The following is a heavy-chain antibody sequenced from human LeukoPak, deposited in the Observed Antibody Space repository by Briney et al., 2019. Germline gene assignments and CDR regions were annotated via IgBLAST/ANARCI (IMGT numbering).Heavy chain of an antibody. D-gene: IGHD3-22*01. CDR2: IYSGAAT. CDR3: ATHDTSGYYKFDS. CDR1: GFAVSRKY. V-gene: IGHV3-53*01. Sequence: GGSLRLSCAASGFAVSRKYMSWVRQAPGKGLEWVSVIYSGAATYYADSVKGRLTISRDNSKNTLYLQMNSLRVEDTAIYYCATHDTSGYYKFDSWGQGTLVTVSS. J-gene: IGHJ4*02.